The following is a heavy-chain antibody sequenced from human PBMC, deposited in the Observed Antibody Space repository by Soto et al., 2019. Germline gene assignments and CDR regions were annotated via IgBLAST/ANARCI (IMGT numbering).Heavy chain of an antibody. CDR1: GFTFSSYS. CDR2: ISSSSSYI. J-gene: IGHJ4*02. D-gene: IGHD6-13*01. CDR3: ATTIAAADNFDY. V-gene: IGHV3-21*01. Sequence: SLRLSCAASGFTFSSYSMNWVRQAPGKGLEWVLSISSSSSYIYYADSVKGRFTISRDNAKNSLYLQMNSLRAEDTAVYYCATTIAAADNFDYWGQGTLVTVS.